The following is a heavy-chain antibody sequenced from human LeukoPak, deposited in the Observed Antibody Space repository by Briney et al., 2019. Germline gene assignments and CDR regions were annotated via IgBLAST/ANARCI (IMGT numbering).Heavy chain of an antibody. CDR1: GFAISSYT. Sequence: GGPLRLSCAASGFAISSYTMNWVRLAPGKGLEWVSSISSSGGKMYYADSLKGRFTVSRDNANNSLYLQMNSLRADDTAVYYCARALEADYWGQGTLVTVSS. CDR2: ISSSGGKM. V-gene: IGHV3-21*01. CDR3: ARALEADY. J-gene: IGHJ4*02. D-gene: IGHD5-24*01.